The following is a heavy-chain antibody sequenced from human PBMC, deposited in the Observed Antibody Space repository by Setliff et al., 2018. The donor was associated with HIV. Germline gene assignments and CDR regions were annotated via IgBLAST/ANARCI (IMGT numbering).Heavy chain of an antibody. CDR3: ARERSLITNRRYFDS. V-gene: IGHV4-34*01. J-gene: IGHJ4*02. D-gene: IGHD1-1*01. Sequence: SETLSLTCAVYGGSFSSYYWSWIRQPPGKGLEWIGEINHSGSTNYNPSLKSRVTVSVDTSKNQFSLKVSSVTAADTAVYYCARERSLITNRRYFDSWGQGTLVTVSS. CDR2: INHSGST. CDR1: GGSFSSYY.